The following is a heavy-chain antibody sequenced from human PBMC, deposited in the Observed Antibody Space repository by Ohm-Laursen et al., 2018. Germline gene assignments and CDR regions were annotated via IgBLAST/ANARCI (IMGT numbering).Heavy chain of an antibody. V-gene: IGHV4-59*07. CDR2: IYYSGST. Sequence: SDTLSLTCPVSGGSISSYYWSWIRQPPGKGLEWIGYIYYSGSTNYNPSLKSRVTISVDTSKNQFSLKLSSVTAADTAVYYCARNTSCADYWGQGTLVTVSS. CDR3: ARNTSCADY. D-gene: IGHD2-2*01. J-gene: IGHJ4*02. CDR1: GGSISSYY.